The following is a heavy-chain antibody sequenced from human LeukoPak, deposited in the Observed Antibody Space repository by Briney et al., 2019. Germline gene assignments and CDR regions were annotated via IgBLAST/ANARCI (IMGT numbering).Heavy chain of an antibody. D-gene: IGHD4-17*01. CDR3: ARVLGYGDYGYFDY. CDR2: IYTSGST. V-gene: IGHV4-61*02. Sequence: PSETLSLTCTVSGGSISSGSYYWSWIRQPAGKGLEWIGRIYTSGSTNYNPSLESRVTISVDTSKNQFSLKLSSVTAADTAVYYCARVLGYGDYGYFDYWGQGTLVTISS. CDR1: GGSISSGSYY. J-gene: IGHJ4*02.